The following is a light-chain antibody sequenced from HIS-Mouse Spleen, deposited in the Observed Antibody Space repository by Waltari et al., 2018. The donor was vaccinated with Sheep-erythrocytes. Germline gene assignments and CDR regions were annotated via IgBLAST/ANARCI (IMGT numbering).Light chain of an antibody. J-gene: IGLJ1*01. CDR2: KDS. CDR3: CSYAGSYNHV. V-gene: IGLV3-25*02. Sequence: SYELTQPPSVSVSPGQTARITCSGDALPKQYAYWYQQKPGQAPVLVIYKDSKRPSRVPDRFSGSKSGNTASLTISGLQAEDEADYYCCSYAGSYNHVFATGTKVTVL. CDR1: ALPKQY.